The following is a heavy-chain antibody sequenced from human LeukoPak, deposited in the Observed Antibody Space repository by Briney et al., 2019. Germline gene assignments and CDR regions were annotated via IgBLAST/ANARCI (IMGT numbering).Heavy chain of an antibody. Sequence: PSETLSLTCAVYGGSFSGYYWSWIRQPPGKGLEWIGEINHSGSTNYNPSLKSRVTISVDTSKNQFSLKLSSVTAADTAVYYCARENYYGSGSYYSFDYWGQGTLVTVSS. J-gene: IGHJ4*02. CDR3: ARENYYGSGSYYSFDY. CDR1: GGSFSGYY. V-gene: IGHV4-34*01. D-gene: IGHD3-10*01. CDR2: INHSGST.